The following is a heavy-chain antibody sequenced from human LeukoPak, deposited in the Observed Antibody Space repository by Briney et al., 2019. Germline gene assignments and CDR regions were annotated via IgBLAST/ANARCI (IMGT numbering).Heavy chain of an antibody. J-gene: IGHJ5*02. CDR1: GYTFTGYY. CDR3: ARGGTRIVVVVAATRRIWFDP. Sequence: ASVKVSCKASGYTFTGYYMHWVRQAPGQGLEWMGWINPNSGGTNYAQKFQGRVTMTRDTSISTAYMELSRLRSDDTAVYYCARGGTRIVVVVAATRRIWFDPWGQGTLVTVSS. CDR2: INPNSGGT. V-gene: IGHV1-2*02. D-gene: IGHD2-15*01.